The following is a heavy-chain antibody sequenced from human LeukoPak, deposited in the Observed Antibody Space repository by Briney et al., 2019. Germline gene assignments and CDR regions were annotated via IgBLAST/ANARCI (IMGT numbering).Heavy chain of an antibody. CDR3: ARRDDVSDAFDI. CDR2: VSSSSTYI. J-gene: IGHJ3*02. V-gene: IGHV3-21*01. D-gene: IGHD5-24*01. CDR1: GFTFSSYT. Sequence: GGALRLSCAASGFTFSSYTMNWVSQAPGKGLEWGSSVSSSSTYIYYADSVKGRFTISRDDAKKSLHLQMNSLSAEDTAVYYCARRDDVSDAFDIWGQGTMVTVSS.